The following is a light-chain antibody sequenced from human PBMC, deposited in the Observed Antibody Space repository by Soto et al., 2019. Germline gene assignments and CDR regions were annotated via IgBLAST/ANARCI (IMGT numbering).Light chain of an antibody. CDR3: QSYDSNLNDVV. CDR2: EVS. V-gene: IGLV2-23*02. Sequence: QSALTQPASVSGSPGQAITISCTGTSSDVGSYDYVSWYQQHPGKAPKLTLYEVSKRPSGVSNRFSGSKSGNTASLTISGLQADDEADYYCQSYDSNLNDVVFGGGTKVTVL. J-gene: IGLJ2*01. CDR1: SSDVGSYDY.